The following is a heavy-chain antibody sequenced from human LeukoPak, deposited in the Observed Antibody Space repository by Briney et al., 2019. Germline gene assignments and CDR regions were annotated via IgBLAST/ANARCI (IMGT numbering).Heavy chain of an antibody. V-gene: IGHV1-69*04. J-gene: IGHJ4*02. CDR1: GGTFSSYA. CDR2: IIPIFGIA. Sequence: GASVKVSCKASGGTFSSYAISWVRQAPGQGLEWMGRIIPIFGIANYAQKFQGRVTITADKSTGTAYMELSSLRSEDTAMYYCARDTRARGFCSGGSCSFFDYWGQGTLVTVSS. D-gene: IGHD2-15*01. CDR3: ARDTRARGFCSGGSCSFFDY.